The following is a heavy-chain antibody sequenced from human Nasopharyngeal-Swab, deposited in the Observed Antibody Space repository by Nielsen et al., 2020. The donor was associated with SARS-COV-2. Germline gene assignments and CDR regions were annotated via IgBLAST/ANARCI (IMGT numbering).Heavy chain of an antibody. D-gene: IGHD3-10*01. Sequence: VRQAPGKGLEWVSAISSSGSTIYYADSVKGRFTISRDNAKNSLYLQMNSLRAEDTAVYYCARDEGARVLWFGELSTYYYYGMDVWGQGTTVTVSS. J-gene: IGHJ6*02. CDR2: ISSSGSTI. CDR3: ARDEGARVLWFGELSTYYYYGMDV. V-gene: IGHV3-48*03.